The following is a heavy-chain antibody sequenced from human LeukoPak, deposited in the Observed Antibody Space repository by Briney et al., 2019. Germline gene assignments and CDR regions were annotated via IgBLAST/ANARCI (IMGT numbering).Heavy chain of an antibody. CDR2: FYHSGST. D-gene: IGHD3-10*01. CDR3: ARHPRSGGDYFDY. J-gene: IGHJ4*02. CDR1: GYSISSDYY. Sequence: SETLSLTCGVSGYSISSDYYWGWIRQPPGKGLEWIGSFYHSGSTYCNPSLKTRVTISVDTSNNPSSLKLNSVTAADTAVYYSARHPRSGGDYFDYWGQGTLVTVSS. V-gene: IGHV4-38-2*01.